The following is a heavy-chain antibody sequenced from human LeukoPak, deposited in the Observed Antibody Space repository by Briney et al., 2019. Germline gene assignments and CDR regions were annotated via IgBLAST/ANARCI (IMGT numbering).Heavy chain of an antibody. CDR2: IYSSGST. CDR1: GGSISSSY. Sequence: SETLSLTCTVSGGSISSSYWSWIRQPAGKGLEWIGRIYSSGSTNYNPSLKSRVTMSVDTSKNQFSLKLSSVTAADTAVYYCARGTEYCSSITCYRWLDPWGQGTLVTVSS. J-gene: IGHJ5*02. V-gene: IGHV4-4*07. D-gene: IGHD2-2*02. CDR3: ARGTEYCSSITCYRWLDP.